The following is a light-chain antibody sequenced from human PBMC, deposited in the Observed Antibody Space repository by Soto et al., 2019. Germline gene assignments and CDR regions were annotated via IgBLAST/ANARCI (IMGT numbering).Light chain of an antibody. CDR3: RQGRQTPWT. V-gene: IGKV2-28*01. J-gene: IGKJ1*01. CDR1: QSLLHSNGYNY. CDR2: LGS. Sequence: DIVMTQSPLSLPVTPGEPASISCRSSQSLLHSNGYNYLDWYLQKPGQSPQLLISLGSTRASGVPDRFSGSGSGTDFTLKISRVEAEDVGTYYCRQGRQTPWTFGQGTKVEIK.